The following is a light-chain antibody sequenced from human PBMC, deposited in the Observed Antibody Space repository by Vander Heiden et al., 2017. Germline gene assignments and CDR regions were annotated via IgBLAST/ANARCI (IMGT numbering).Light chain of an antibody. Sequence: QSVLTQPPSASGTPGERVIISCSVSSSNIGSNYVYWYQQLPVTAPNLLIYRNNQQPSGIPDRFSGSRSGASASLAISGRRSEDEADYYCAAWDDSLSGGVFGGGTKLTVL. V-gene: IGLV1-47*01. CDR3: AAWDDSLSGGV. CDR2: RNN. CDR1: SSNIGSNY. J-gene: IGLJ3*02.